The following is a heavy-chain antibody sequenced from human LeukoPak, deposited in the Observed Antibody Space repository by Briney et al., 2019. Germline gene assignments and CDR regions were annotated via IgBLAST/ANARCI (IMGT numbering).Heavy chain of an antibody. CDR3: ARVSSGVIAFDY. Sequence: SETLSLTCTVSGGSISSYYWSWIRQPPGKGLEWIGYINYSGSTNYNPSLKSRVTISVDTSKNQFSLKLSSVTAADTAVYYCARVSSGVIAFDYWGQGTLVTVSS. CDR1: GGSISSYY. J-gene: IGHJ4*02. CDR2: INYSGST. D-gene: IGHD3-22*01. V-gene: IGHV4-59*01.